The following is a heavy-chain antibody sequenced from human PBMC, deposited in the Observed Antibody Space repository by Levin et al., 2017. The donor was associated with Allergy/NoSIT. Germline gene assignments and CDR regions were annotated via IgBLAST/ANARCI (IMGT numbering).Heavy chain of an antibody. Sequence: GESLKISCAASGFTFSSYAMHWVRQAPGKGLEWVAVISYDGSNKYYADSVKGRFTISRDTSKNTLYLQMNILRAEDTAVYYCARSEGTGDYFDYWGKGTLVTVSS. D-gene: IGHD1-14*01. J-gene: IGHJ4*02. CDR1: GFTFSSYA. CDR2: ISYDGSNK. V-gene: IGHV3-30-3*01. CDR3: ARSEGTGDYFDY.